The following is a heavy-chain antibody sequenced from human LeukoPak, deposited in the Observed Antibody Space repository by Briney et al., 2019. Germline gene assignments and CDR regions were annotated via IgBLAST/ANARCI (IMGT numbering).Heavy chain of an antibody. V-gene: IGHV3-21*01. D-gene: IGHD2/OR15-2a*01. Sequence: PGGSLRLSCAASGFTFSNSAMNWVRQAPGKGLEWVSSINNIASHIYYVDSVRGRFTISRDNAKNSVSLQMNNLRAEDTAVYYCTRDAPQYLRYGYFDSWGQGILVTVSS. CDR1: GFTFSNSA. J-gene: IGHJ4*02. CDR2: INNIASHI. CDR3: TRDAPQYLRYGYFDS.